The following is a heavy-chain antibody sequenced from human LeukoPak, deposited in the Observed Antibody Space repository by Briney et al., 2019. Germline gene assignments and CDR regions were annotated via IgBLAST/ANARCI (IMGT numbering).Heavy chain of an antibody. Sequence: SETLSLTCSVSGGSIRSTTYYWGWIRQPPGKGLEWIGSIYYSGNTYYSPSLMSRVTISVDMSKNHFSLRLSSVTAADTAMYYCARGTLYSGWSYYFDYWGQGSQVTVSS. J-gene: IGHJ4*02. CDR3: ARGTLYSGWSYYFDY. CDR1: GGSIRSTTYY. CDR2: IYYSGNT. V-gene: IGHV4-39*07. D-gene: IGHD6-19*01.